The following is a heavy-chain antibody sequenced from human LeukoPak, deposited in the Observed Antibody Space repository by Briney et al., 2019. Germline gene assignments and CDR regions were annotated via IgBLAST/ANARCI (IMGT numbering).Heavy chain of an antibody. D-gene: IGHD1-14*01. CDR1: GFTFSGYW. CDR3: ARAAYKSSPDY. CDR2: IDNDGSGT. V-gene: IGHV3-74*01. Sequence: GGSLRLSCAASGFTFSGYWMLWVRQAPGKGLVWVSRIDNDGSGTTYADFVKGRFTISRDNAKNTLYLQMSSLRGEDTAVYYCARAAYKSSPDYWGQGPLVTVSS. J-gene: IGHJ4*02.